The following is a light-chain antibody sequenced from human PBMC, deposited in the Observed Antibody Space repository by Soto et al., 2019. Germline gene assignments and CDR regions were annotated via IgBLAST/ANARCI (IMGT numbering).Light chain of an antibody. J-gene: IGKJ2*01. V-gene: IGKV3-15*01. Sequence: EIVMTQSPVTLSVSPGESATLSCRASQSVSSNLAWYQQKPGQAPRLLIYGASTRATGIPARFSGRGSATDFTLTISSLQSEDCAVYYCQQCNDWPHTLGQGTKLEIK. CDR2: GAS. CDR3: QQCNDWPHT. CDR1: QSVSSN.